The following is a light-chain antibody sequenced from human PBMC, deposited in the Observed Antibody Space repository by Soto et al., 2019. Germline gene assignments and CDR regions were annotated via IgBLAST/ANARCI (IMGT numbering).Light chain of an antibody. Sequence: QSVLTQPPSVSEAPRQRVTISCSGSNSNIGNNAVNWYQQLPGKAPKLLIYYDDLVPSGVSDRFSGSKSGTSASLAISGLQSEDEADYFCAAWDDSLTGYVFGTGTKVTVL. J-gene: IGLJ1*01. V-gene: IGLV1-36*01. CDR1: NSNIGNNA. CDR3: AAWDDSLTGYV. CDR2: YDD.